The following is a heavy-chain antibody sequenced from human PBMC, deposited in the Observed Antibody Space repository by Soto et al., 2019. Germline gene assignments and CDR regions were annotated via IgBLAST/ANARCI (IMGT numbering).Heavy chain of an antibody. CDR3: ARSSLGRAVAGTDFDY. J-gene: IGHJ4*02. D-gene: IGHD6-19*01. Sequence: SETLSLTCTVSGGSISSSSYYWGWIRQPPGKGLEWIGYIYYSGSTNYNPSLKSRVTISVDTSKNQFSLKLSSVTAADTAVFYCARSSLGRAVAGTDFDYWGQGTLVTVSS. V-gene: IGHV4-61*05. CDR1: GGSISSSSYY. CDR2: IYYSGST.